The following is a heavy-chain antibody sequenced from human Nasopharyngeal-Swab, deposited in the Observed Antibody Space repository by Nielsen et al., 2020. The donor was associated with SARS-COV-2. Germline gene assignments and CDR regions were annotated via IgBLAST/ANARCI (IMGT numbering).Heavy chain of an antibody. D-gene: IGHD3-9*01. J-gene: IGHJ3*02. CDR2: INHSGST. Sequence: WIRQPPGKGLEWIGEINHSGSTNCNPSLKSRVTISVDTSKNQFSLKLSSVTAADTAVYYCARGVVLRYFDWSAHAFDIWGQGTMVTVSS. CDR3: ARGVVLRYFDWSAHAFDI. V-gene: IGHV4-34*01.